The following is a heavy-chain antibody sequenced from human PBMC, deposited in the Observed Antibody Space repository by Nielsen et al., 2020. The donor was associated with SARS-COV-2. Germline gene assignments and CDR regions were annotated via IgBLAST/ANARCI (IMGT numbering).Heavy chain of an antibody. V-gene: IGHV3-13*04. CDR3: VKGWVGTAGY. CDR2: IGTAGDT. D-gene: IGHD1-1*01. CDR1: GFTFSSYD. Sequence: GESLKISCAASGFTFSSYDMHWVRQATGKGLEWVSAIGTAGDTYYPGSVKGRFTISRENAKNSLYLQMSSLRAEDTAVYYCVKGWVGTAGYWGQGTLVTVSS. J-gene: IGHJ4*02.